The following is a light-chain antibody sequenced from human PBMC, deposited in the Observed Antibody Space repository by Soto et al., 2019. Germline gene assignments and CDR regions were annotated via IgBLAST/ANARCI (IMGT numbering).Light chain of an antibody. CDR1: SSDVGGSNF. CDR2: DVA. Sequence: QSALTQPASVADSPGQSITISCTGTSSDVGGSNFVSLYQQHPGKPPTLIIYDVANRPSGVSNRFSGSKSGSTASLIISRLQTEDEADYYCVSYTTSTTYVFGTGTKGTVL. J-gene: IGLJ1*01. V-gene: IGLV2-14*03. CDR3: VSYTTSTTYV.